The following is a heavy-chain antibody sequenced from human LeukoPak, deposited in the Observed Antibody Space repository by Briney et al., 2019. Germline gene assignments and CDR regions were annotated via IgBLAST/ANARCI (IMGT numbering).Heavy chain of an antibody. V-gene: IGHV3-30*02. J-gene: IGHJ4*02. D-gene: IGHD3-10*01. Sequence: GGSLRLSCAASGFTFSSYGMHWVRQAPGKGLEWVAFIRYDGSNKYYADSVKGRFTISRDNSKNTLYLQMNSLRAEDTAVYYCAKRSYYGSGSYYSFDYWGQGTLVTVSS. CDR2: IRYDGSNK. CDR1: GFTFSSYG. CDR3: AKRSYYGSGSYYSFDY.